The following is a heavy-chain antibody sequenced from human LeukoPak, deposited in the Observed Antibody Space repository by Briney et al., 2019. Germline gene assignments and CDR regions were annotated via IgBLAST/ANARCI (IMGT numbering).Heavy chain of an antibody. CDR2: INPSSGST. J-gene: IGHJ5*02. CDR3: ASSPNYCSSTSCYKGGDWFDP. CDR1: GYTFTSYY. Sequence: ASVKVSCKASGYTFTSYYMHWVRQAPGQGLEWMGIINPSSGSTSYAQKFQGRVTMTRDTSTSTVYMELSSLRSEDTAVYYCASSPNYCSSTSCYKGGDWFDPWGQGTLVTVSS. V-gene: IGHV1-46*01. D-gene: IGHD2-2*02.